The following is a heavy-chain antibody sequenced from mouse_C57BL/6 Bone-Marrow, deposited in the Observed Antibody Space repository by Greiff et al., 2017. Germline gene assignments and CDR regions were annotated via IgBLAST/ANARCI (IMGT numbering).Heavy chain of an antibody. CDR2: ISSGGSYT. D-gene: IGHD3-2*02. V-gene: IGHV5-6*01. Sequence: EVKLVESGGDLVKPGGSLKLSCAASGFTFSSYGMSWVRQTPDKRLEWVATISSGGSYTYYPDSVKGRFTISRDNAKNTLYLQMSSLKSEDTAMYYCARQLRLRDYFDYWGQGTTRTVSS. CDR3: ARQLRLRDYFDY. J-gene: IGHJ2*01. CDR1: GFTFSSYG.